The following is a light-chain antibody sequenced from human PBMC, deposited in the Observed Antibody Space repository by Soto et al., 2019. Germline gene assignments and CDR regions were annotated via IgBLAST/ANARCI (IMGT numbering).Light chain of an antibody. CDR1: QSVSSSY. CDR3: NQYGSLLLT. CDR2: GAS. Sequence: EIVLTQSPGTLSLSPGERATLSCRASQSVSSSYLAWYQQKPGQAPRLLISGASSRATGIPDRFSGSGSGTDCTLTISRLEPEDFAVYYCNQYGSLLLTFGGGTKVEIK. V-gene: IGKV3-20*01. J-gene: IGKJ4*01.